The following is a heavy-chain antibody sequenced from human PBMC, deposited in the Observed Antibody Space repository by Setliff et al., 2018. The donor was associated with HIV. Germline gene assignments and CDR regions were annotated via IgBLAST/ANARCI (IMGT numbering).Heavy chain of an antibody. D-gene: IGHD6-13*01. V-gene: IGHV3-66*02. Sequence: PGGSLRLSCTASGFTFGDYAMSWVRQAPGKGLEWVSVLYSGGTTYYADAVKGRFTISRDNSKNTLYLQMNSLRAEDTAVYYCARDWQQAFDYWGQGTLVTVSS. CDR2: LYSGGTT. J-gene: IGHJ4*02. CDR3: ARDWQQAFDY. CDR1: GFTFGDYA.